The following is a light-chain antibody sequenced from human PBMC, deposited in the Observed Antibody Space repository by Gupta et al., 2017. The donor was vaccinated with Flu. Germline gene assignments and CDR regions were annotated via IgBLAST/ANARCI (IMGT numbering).Light chain of an antibody. CDR1: QNIHTY. CDR3: QQTHSTPPT. V-gene: IGKV1-39*01. J-gene: IGKJ2*01. Sequence: DIQMTQSPSSLSASVGDRITITCRASQNIHTYLNWYQQRPGNSPKLLIYDASSLQSGVPSRFSGSGSGTKFILTISSLQAGDFATYYCQQTHSTPPTFGQGTKLDIK. CDR2: DAS.